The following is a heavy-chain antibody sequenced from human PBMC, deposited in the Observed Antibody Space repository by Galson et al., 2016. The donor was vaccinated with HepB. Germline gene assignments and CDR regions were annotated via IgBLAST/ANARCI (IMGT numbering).Heavy chain of an antibody. J-gene: IGHJ4*02. Sequence: QSGAEVKKPGESLKISCKGSGYSFTSDWIGWVRQMPGKGLEWMGIIYPGDSDTRYSLPFQGQVTISADKSISTAYLQWSSLKASDTAIYYCARRGGDCSGGSCWYFDYWGQGTLITVSS. D-gene: IGHD2-15*01. V-gene: IGHV5-51*03. CDR3: ARRGGDCSGGSCWYFDY. CDR1: GYSFTSDW. CDR2: IYPGDSDT.